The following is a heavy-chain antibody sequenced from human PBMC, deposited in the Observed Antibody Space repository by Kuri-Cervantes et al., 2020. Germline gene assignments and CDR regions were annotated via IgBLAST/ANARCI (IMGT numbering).Heavy chain of an antibody. CDR1: GFIFSDYD. D-gene: IGHD3-10*01. CDR2: VGTAADT. CDR3: VRGLMARGVMHTKGALDF. Sequence: GGSLRLSCAASGFIFSDYDMHWVRQSIGKGLEWVSAVGTAADTFYSDSVKGRFTVSRENAKNSLYLQMNSLRAEDTAVYYCVRGLMARGVMHTKGALDFWGQGTTVTVSS. V-gene: IGHV3-13*01. J-gene: IGHJ6*02.